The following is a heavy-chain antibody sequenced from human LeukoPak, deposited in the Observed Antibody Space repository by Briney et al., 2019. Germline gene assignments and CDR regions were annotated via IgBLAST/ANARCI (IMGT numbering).Heavy chain of an antibody. D-gene: IGHD2-2*01. V-gene: IGHV3-21*01. CDR3: ARVLLVVPAANSMDV. Sequence: GGSLRLSCAASGFTFSSYSMNWVRQAPGKGLEWVSSISSSSSYIYYADSVKGRFTISRDNAKNSLYLQMNSLRAEDTAVYYCARVLLVVPAANSMDVWGQGTTVTVSS. CDR1: GFTFSSYS. CDR2: ISSSSSYI. J-gene: IGHJ6*02.